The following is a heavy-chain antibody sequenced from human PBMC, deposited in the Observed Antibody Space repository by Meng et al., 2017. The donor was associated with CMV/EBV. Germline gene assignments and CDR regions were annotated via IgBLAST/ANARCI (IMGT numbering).Heavy chain of an antibody. CDR3: ATATGYYYGMDV. CDR2: FDPEDGET. CDR1: GYTLTELS. Sequence: ASVPVSCKVSGYTLTELSMHWVRQAPGKGLEWMGGFDPEDGETIYAQKFQGRVTMTEDTSTDTAYMELSSLRSEDTAVYYCATATGYYYGMDVWGQGTTVTVSS. V-gene: IGHV1-24*01. J-gene: IGHJ6*02.